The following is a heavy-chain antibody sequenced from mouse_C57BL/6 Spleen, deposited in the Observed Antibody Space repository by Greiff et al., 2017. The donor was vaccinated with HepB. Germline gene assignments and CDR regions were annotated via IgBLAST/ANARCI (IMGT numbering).Heavy chain of an antibody. CDR1: GYTFTSYW. V-gene: IGHV1-52*01. CDR3: ATYDGYDFDY. D-gene: IGHD2-3*01. CDR2: IDPSDSET. Sequence: VQLQQPGAELVRPGSSVKLSCKASGYTFTSYWMHWVKQRPIQGLEWIGNIDPSDSETHYNQKFKDKATLTVDKSSSTAYMQLSSLTSEDYAVYYCATYDGYDFDYWGQGTTLTVSS. J-gene: IGHJ2*01.